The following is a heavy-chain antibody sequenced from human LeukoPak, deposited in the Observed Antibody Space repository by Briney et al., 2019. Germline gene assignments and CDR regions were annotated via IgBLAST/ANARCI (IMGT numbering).Heavy chain of an antibody. Sequence: PSETLSLTCTVSGGSISSSSYYWGWIRQPPGKGLEWIGSIYYSGSTYYNPSLKSRVTISLDTSKNQFSLKLSSVTAADTAVYYCARGLGTYYYYYMDVWGKGTTVTVSS. CDR1: GGSISSSSYY. V-gene: IGHV4-39*01. CDR2: IYYSGST. J-gene: IGHJ6*03. D-gene: IGHD5/OR15-5a*01. CDR3: ARGLGTYYYYYMDV.